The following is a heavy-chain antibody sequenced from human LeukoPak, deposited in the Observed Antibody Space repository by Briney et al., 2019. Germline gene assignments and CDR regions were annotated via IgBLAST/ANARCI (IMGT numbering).Heavy chain of an antibody. CDR3: AREVGYSQGRGY. Sequence: SETLSLTCTVSGGSISSGDYYWSWIRQPPGKGLEWIGYIYYGGSTYYNSSLKSRVTISVDTSKNQFSLQLSSVTAADTAVYYCAREVGYSQGRGYWGQGTLVTVSS. CDR2: IYYGGST. CDR1: GGSISSGDYY. J-gene: IGHJ4*02. D-gene: IGHD6-13*01. V-gene: IGHV4-30-4*01.